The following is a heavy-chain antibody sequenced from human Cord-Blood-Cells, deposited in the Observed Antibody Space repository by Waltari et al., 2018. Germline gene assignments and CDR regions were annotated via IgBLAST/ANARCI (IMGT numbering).Heavy chain of an antibody. Sequence: EVQLVEPGGGLVKPGGSLRLSCAAPVFTFCTAWMSGVGEAPGKGLGWVGRIKSKTDGGQTDYAAPVKCRFTISRDDSKNTLYLQMNSLKTEDTAVYYCTTDPHGGNFDYWGQGTLVTVSS. CDR3: TTDPHGGNFDY. J-gene: IGHJ4*02. CDR2: IKSKTDGGQT. D-gene: IGHD2-15*01. V-gene: IGHV3-15*01. CDR1: VFTFCTAW.